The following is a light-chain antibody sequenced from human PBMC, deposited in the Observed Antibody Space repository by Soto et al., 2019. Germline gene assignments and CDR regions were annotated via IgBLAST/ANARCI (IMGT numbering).Light chain of an antibody. CDR3: QQYNNWPSIT. CDR1: QSVSSN. J-gene: IGKJ5*01. CDR2: GAS. V-gene: IGKV3-15*01. Sequence: SPATLSVSPGERATLSCRASQSVSSNLAWYQQKPGQAPRLLIYGASTRATGIPARFSGSGSGTESTLTISSLQSEDFAVYYCQQYNNWPSITFGQGTRLEIK.